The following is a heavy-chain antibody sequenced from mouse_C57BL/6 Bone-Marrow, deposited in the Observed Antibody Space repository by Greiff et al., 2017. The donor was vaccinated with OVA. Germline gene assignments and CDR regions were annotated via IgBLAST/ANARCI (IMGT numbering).Heavy chain of an antibody. CDR2: INYDGSST. J-gene: IGHJ2*01. Sequence: EVMLVESEGGLVQPGSSMKLSCTASGFTFSDYYMAWVRQVPEKGLEWVANINYDGSSTYYLDSLKSRFIISRDNAKNILYLQMSSLKSEDTATYYGERGGGKWSRHYFDYWGQGTTLTVSS. V-gene: IGHV5-16*01. D-gene: IGHD1-1*02. CDR3: ERGGGKWSRHYFDY. CDR1: GFTFSDYY.